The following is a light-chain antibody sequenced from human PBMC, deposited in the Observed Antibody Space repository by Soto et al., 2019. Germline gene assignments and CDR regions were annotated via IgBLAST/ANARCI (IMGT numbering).Light chain of an antibody. Sequence: IQLTQSLTSLSASLGDSVTLACRASQFIDSYLNWYQQKPGKAPKLLIYAASSLQSGVSSRFSGSGSGTDFTLTINSLQPEDFATYYCQQSYSTPRTFGQGTKVDIK. J-gene: IGKJ1*01. CDR2: AAS. CDR1: QFIDSY. V-gene: IGKV1-39*01. CDR3: QQSYSTPRT.